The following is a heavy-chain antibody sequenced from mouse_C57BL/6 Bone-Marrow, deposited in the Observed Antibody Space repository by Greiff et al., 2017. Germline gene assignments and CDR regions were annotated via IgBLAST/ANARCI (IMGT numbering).Heavy chain of an antibody. V-gene: IGHV5-4*01. Sequence: DVLLVESGGGLVKPGGSLKLSCAASGFTFSSYAMSWVRQTPEQRLAWVATISDGGGYTYYTDNVKGRFTFSRDNSKNNLYLQMSHLKSEDTAMYYCARGPDSSGPAYWGQGTLVTVSA. CDR3: ARGPDSSGPAY. J-gene: IGHJ3*01. CDR2: ISDGGGYT. CDR1: GFTFSSYA. D-gene: IGHD3-2*02.